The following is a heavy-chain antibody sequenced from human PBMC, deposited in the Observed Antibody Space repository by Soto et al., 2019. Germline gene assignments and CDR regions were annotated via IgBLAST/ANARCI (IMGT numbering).Heavy chain of an antibody. CDR1: GYTFIRYG. V-gene: IGHV1-18*01. CDR2: IRPYNGNT. Sequence: ASVKVSCKASGYTFIRYGISWVRQAPGQGLEWMGWIRPYNGNTNYAQKFQGRVTMTSGTSTSTAYMELRRLRSGDTAVYYCARFTDPEYCNGVTCYSKFWGQGTLVTVSS. D-gene: IGHD2-15*01. J-gene: IGHJ4*01. CDR3: ARFTDPEYCNGVTCYSKF.